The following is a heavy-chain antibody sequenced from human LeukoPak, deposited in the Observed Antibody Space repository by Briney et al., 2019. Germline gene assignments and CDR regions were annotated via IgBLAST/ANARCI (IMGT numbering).Heavy chain of an antibody. CDR2: IKSKTDGGTT. CDR1: GFTFSNAW. CDR3: TTDQWLVSTFDY. J-gene: IGHJ4*02. Sequence: GGSLRLSCVASGFTFSNAWMSWVRQAPGKGLEWVGRIKSKTDGGTTDYAAPVKGRFTISRDDSKNTLYLQMNSLKTEDTAVYYCTTDQWLVSTFDYWGQGTLVTVSS. V-gene: IGHV3-15*01. D-gene: IGHD6-19*01.